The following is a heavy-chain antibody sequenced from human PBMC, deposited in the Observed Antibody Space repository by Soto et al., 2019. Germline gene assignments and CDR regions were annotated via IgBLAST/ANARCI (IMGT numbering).Heavy chain of an antibody. CDR1: GFTFSDYY. CDR3: AKGYVWGSYRPSMDV. V-gene: IGHV3-11*01. CDR2: ISSSGTTI. D-gene: IGHD3-16*02. Sequence: QGQLGESGGGLAKPGGSLRLSCAASGFTFSDYYMSWIRQAPGKGLEWVSYISSSGTTIYYADSVKGRFTISRANARNSLFLQMTSLRAEDTAVYYCAKGYVWGSYRPSMDVWGHGTTVTVSS. J-gene: IGHJ6*02.